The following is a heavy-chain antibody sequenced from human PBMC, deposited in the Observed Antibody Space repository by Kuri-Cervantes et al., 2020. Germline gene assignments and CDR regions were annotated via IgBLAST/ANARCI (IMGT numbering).Heavy chain of an antibody. CDR3: AKDLEYGSGKWGGQPNWFDP. CDR1: GFTVSSNY. D-gene: IGHD3-10*01. V-gene: IGHV3-66*01. Sequence: GESLKISCAASGFTVSSNYMSWVRQAPGKGLEWVSVIYSGGSTYYADSVKGRFTISRDNSKNTLYLQMNSLRAEDTAVYYCAKDLEYGSGKWGGQPNWFDPWGQGTLVTVSS. J-gene: IGHJ5*02. CDR2: IYSGGST.